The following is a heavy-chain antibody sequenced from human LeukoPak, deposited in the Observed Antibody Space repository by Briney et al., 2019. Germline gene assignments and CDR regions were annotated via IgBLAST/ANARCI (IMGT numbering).Heavy chain of an antibody. CDR3: ARHNNNYYPIDN. CDR2: MYDSGTT. Sequence: PSETLSLTCTVSGGSISGHYCSWIRQPPGRGLEWIGYMYDSGTTNYNPSLKSRVTISVGTSENQFSLKLNSVTAADTAVYYCARHNNNYYPIDNWGRGTLVTVSS. J-gene: IGHJ4*02. D-gene: IGHD3-22*01. CDR1: GGSISGHY. V-gene: IGHV4-59*11.